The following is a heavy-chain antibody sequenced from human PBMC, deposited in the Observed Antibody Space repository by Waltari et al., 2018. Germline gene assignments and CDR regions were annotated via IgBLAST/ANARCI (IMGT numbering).Heavy chain of an antibody. CDR2: VDPELGDT. CDR3: ARGPLGAAHWFDS. J-gene: IGHJ5*01. Sequence: EVQLVQSGAEVKKPGAAARISCRASGYTFTDYYIHWSQQAPGKGLTWMGRVDPELGDTLLVPQFQVRLTLTADTSRDTAYMELTSLHYDDTAVYYCARGPLGAAHWFDSWGQGTLVTVSS. V-gene: IGHV1-69-2*01. CDR1: GYTFTDYY. D-gene: IGHD1-26*01.